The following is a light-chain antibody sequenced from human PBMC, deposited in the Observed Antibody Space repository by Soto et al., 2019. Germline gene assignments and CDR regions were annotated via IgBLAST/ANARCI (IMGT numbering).Light chain of an antibody. V-gene: IGKV3-15*01. CDR2: GAS. CDR1: QSVSSN. Sequence: EIVMTQSPATLSVSPGERATLSCRASQSVSSNLAWYQQKPGQAPRLLIYGASTRATGITARFSGSGSGTEFTLTISSLQSEDFAVYYCQQYNNWPLGYTFGQGTKLEIK. CDR3: QQYNNWPLGYT. J-gene: IGKJ2*01.